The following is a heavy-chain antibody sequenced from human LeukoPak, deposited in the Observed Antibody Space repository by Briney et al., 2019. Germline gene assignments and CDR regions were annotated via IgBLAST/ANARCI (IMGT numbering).Heavy chain of an antibody. V-gene: IGHV3-30*18. Sequence: PGGSLRLSCAVSGFTFSSYGMHWVRQAPGKGLKWVAVISYDGSNKYYAGSVEGRLTISRDNSKNTLHLQVNSLRAEDTAVYYCAKSHGVFEFSSDYYLDYWGQGTLVTVSS. J-gene: IGHJ4*02. D-gene: IGHD3-3*01. CDR1: GFTFSSYG. CDR3: AKSHGVFEFSSDYYLDY. CDR2: ISYDGSNK.